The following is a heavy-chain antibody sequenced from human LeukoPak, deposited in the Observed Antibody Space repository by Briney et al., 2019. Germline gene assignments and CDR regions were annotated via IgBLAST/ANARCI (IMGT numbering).Heavy chain of an antibody. CDR2: INQDGSAQ. V-gene: IGHV3-7*01. J-gene: IGHJ4*02. Sequence: GGSLRLSCASSGFTSGTSCMSWVRQAPGKGREGVANINQDGSAQYYVDSVKGRFTISRDNAKSSLYLQMNSLRAEDTAVYYCARSARWGQGTLVTVSS. CDR3: ARSAR. CDR1: GFTSGTSC.